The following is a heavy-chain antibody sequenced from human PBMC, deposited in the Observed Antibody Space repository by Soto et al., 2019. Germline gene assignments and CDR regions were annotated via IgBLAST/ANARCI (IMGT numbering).Heavy chain of an antibody. CDR2: INPNSGGT. CDR3: AKTYYDFWSGYLGLMDV. CDR1: GYTFTGYY. J-gene: IGHJ6*02. D-gene: IGHD3-3*01. Sequence: GASVKVSCKASGYTFTGYYMHWVRQAPGQGPEWMGWINPNSGGTNYAQKFQGRVTMTRDTSISTAYMELSRLRSDDTAVYYCAKTYYDFWSGYLGLMDVWGQGTTVTVSS. V-gene: IGHV1-2*02.